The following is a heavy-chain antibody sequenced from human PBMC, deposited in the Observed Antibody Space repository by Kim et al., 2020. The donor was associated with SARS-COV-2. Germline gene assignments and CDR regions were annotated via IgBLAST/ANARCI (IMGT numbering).Heavy chain of an antibody. D-gene: IGHD1-26*01. CDR1: GFTFGDYA. Sequence: GGSLRLSCTASGFTFGDYAMSWFRQAPGKGLEWVGFIRSKAYGGTTEYAASVKGRFTISRDDSKSIAYLQMNSLKTEDTAVYYCTRYGVVGATLFDYWGQGTLVTVSS. V-gene: IGHV3-49*03. CDR2: IRSKAYGGTT. J-gene: IGHJ4*02. CDR3: TRYGVVGATLFDY.